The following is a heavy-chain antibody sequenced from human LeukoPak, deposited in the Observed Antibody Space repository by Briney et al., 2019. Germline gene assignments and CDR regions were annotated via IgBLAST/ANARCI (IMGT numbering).Heavy chain of an antibody. D-gene: IGHD6-19*01. V-gene: IGHV1-2*06. CDR3: ARGPRLDSSGWYYGAFDI. Sequence: PAGSLKLSCTASGYTFTSYYIHWVRQAPGQGLEWVSRINRSGGAEDSAQKFQGRASFTRDTSISTAYMELSRLRSDDTAVYYCARGPRLDSSGWYYGAFDIWGQGTMVTVS. CDR2: INRSGGAE. J-gene: IGHJ3*02. CDR1: GYTFTSYY.